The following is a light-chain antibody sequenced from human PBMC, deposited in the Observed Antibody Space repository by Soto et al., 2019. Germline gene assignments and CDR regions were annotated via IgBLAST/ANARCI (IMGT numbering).Light chain of an antibody. V-gene: IGKV1-9*01. J-gene: IGKJ2*01. CDR3: QHLHTYPYT. Sequence: IQLTQSPSSLSASVGDRVTITCRASQGIASYLAWYQQKPGKAPKLLIYAASTLRTGVPSRFSGSGSGTDFTLTIGSLQPEDFATYYCQHLHTYPYTFGQGTKLEIK. CDR1: QGIASY. CDR2: AAS.